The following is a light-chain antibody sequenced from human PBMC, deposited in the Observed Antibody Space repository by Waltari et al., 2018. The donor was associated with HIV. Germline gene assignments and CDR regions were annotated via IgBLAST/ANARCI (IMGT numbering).Light chain of an antibody. CDR2: EVS. CDR1: SSDFGSYNL. Sequence: QSALTQPASVSGSPGQSITISCTGTSSDFGSYNLVSWYQQHPGKAPTLMIYEVSKRPSGVSDRFSGSNSGNSASLTSSGLQAEDEADYHCCSYAGSGGPVVFGGGTKLTVL. V-gene: IGLV2-23*02. CDR3: CSYAGSGGPVV. J-gene: IGLJ2*01.